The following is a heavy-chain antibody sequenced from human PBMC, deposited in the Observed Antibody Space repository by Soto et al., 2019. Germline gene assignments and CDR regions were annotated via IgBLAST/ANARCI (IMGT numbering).Heavy chain of an antibody. CDR1: GFTFSSYW. D-gene: IGHD5-18*01. Sequence: PGGSLRLSCAASGFTFSSYWMSWVRQAPGKGLEWVANIKQDGSEKYYVDSVKGRFTISRDNAKNSLYLQMNSLRAEDTAVYYWAALDTAMVKPAGYWGQGTLVTVSS. J-gene: IGHJ4*02. CDR2: IKQDGSEK. V-gene: IGHV3-7*01. CDR3: AALDTAMVKPAGY.